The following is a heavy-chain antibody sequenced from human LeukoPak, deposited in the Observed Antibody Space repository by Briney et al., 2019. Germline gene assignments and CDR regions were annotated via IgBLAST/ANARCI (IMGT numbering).Heavy chain of an antibody. V-gene: IGHV1-18*01. D-gene: IGHD3-9*01. CDR2: ISAYNGNT. CDR3: ARVGDILTGYPYYFDY. CDR1: GYTFHTYG. Sequence: GASVKVSCKASGYTFHTYGISWVRQAPGQGLEWMGWISAYNGNTNNAQKLQGRVTMTTDTSTSTAYMELRSLRSDDTALYYCARVGDILTGYPYYFDYWGQGTLVTVSS. J-gene: IGHJ4*02.